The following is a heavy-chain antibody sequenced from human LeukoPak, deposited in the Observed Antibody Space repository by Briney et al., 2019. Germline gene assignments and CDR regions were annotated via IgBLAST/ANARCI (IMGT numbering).Heavy chain of an antibody. CDR1: GFTFSSYA. D-gene: IGHD5-12*01. CDR2: ISGSGGST. Sequence: PAGYLRFSCAASGFTFSSYAMSRLRHAPGQGLEWVSAISGSGGSTYYADSVKGRFTISRDNCKNTLYRQMNSLRAEDTAVYYCAKAGNERGYSGYDYYYYYYYMDVWGKGTTVTVSS. CDR3: AKAGNERGYSGYDYYYYYYYMDV. V-gene: IGHV3-23*01. J-gene: IGHJ6*03.